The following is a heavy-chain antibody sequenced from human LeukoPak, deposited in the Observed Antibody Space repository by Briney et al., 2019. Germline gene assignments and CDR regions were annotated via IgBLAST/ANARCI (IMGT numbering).Heavy chain of an antibody. CDR1: GFTFSSYV. V-gene: IGHV3-23*01. CDR3: AKPSWYSSSWSHLDY. J-gene: IGHJ4*02. Sequence: SGGSLRLSCAASGFTFSSYVMSWVRQAPGKGLEWVSGISGSGDSTYYADSVKGRFTIFRDKSKNTLYLQMNSLRAEDTAVYYCAKPSWYSSSWSHLDYWGQGTLVTVSS. CDR2: ISGSGDST. D-gene: IGHD6-13*01.